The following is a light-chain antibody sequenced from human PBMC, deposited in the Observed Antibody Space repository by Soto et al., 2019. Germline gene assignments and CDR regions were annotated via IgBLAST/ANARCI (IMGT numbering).Light chain of an antibody. J-gene: IGKJ1*01. Sequence: DIQMTQSPSSLSASVGDRVTITCRASQSISSYLNWYQQKPGKAPKLLIYAASSLQSGVPSRFSGSGSGTDVTLTISSLQPEDFANYYCQQSYSTPWTFGQGTNVEIK. CDR3: QQSYSTPWT. CDR2: AAS. V-gene: IGKV1-39*01. CDR1: QSISSY.